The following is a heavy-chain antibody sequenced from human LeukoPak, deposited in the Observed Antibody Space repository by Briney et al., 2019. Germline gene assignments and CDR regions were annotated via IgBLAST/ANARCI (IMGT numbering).Heavy chain of an antibody. CDR1: GFTFSSYS. CDR2: ISSSSSYI. D-gene: IGHD1-1*01. V-gene: IGHV3-21*01. CDR3: ASAVYVHAFDI. J-gene: IGHJ3*02. Sequence: GGSLRLSCAASGFTFSSYSMNWVRQAPGKGLEWVSSISSSSSYIYYADLVKGRFTISRDNAKNSLYLQVNSPRAEDTAVYYCASAVYVHAFDIWGQGTMVTVSS.